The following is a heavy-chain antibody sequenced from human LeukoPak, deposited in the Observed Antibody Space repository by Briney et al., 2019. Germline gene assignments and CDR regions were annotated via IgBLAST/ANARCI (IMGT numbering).Heavy chain of an antibody. CDR3: ARVTWYSSSYYYYYYMDV. CDR2: IKQDGSEK. CDR1: GFTFSSYW. J-gene: IGHJ6*03. V-gene: IGHV3-7*04. Sequence: GGSLRLSCAASGFTFSSYWMSWVRQAPGKGLEWVANIKQDGSEKYYVDSVKGRFTISRDNAKNSLYLQMNSLRAEDTAVYYCARVTWYSSSYYYYYYMDVWGKGTTVTVSS. D-gene: IGHD6-6*01.